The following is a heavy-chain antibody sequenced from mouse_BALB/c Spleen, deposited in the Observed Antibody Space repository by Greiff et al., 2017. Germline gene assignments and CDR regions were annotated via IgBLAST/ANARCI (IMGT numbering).Heavy chain of an antibody. J-gene: IGHJ3*01. CDR2: IYPGNSDT. Sequence: EVQLQESGTVLARPGASVKMSCKASGYTFTSYWMHWVKQRPGQGLEWIGAIYPGNSDTSYNQKFKGKAKLTAVTSTSTAYMELSSLTNEDSAVYYCTINWDAAWFAYWGQGTLVTVSA. V-gene: IGHV1-5*01. CDR3: TINWDAAWFAY. D-gene: IGHD4-1*02. CDR1: GYTFTSYW.